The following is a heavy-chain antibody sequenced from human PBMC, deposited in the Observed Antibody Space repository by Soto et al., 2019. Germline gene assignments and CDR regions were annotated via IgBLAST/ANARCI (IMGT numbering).Heavy chain of an antibody. CDR2: IYYSGST. J-gene: IGHJ6*02. V-gene: IGHV4-31*03. D-gene: IGHD4-17*01. CDR3: ARDADYGGSRGGMDV. CDR1: GGSVNNANYF. Sequence: QVRLEESGPGLVKPSETLSLICSVSGGSVNNANYFWNWIRHHPENGLEWIGYIYYSGSTRYNPSSKTRATLSIETTKDQFSLRLNSVTVADTAVYFCARDADYGGSRGGMDVWGRGTTVTVSS.